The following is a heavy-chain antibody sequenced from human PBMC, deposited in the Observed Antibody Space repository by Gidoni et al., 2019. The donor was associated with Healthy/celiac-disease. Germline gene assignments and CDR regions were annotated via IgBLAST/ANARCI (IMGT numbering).Heavy chain of an antibody. CDR1: GGSFSVYY. V-gene: IGHV4-34*01. D-gene: IGHD2-15*01. J-gene: IGHJ5*02. CDR2: INHSGST. CDR3: ARGLSGVVVVVAAIGWFDH. Sequence: QVQLQQWGAGLLKPSETLSLTCAVYGGSFSVYYCSWIRQPPGKGLEWIGEINHSGSTNNNPSLKSRVTISVDTSKNQFSLKLSSVTAADTAVYYCARGLSGVVVVVAAIGWFDHWGQGTLVTVSS.